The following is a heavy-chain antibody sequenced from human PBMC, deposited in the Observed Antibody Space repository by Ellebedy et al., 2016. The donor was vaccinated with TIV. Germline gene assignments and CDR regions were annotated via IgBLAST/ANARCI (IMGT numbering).Heavy chain of an antibody. J-gene: IGHJ4*02. CDR1: GDSISSNTY. D-gene: IGHD6-13*01. Sequence: SETLSLTXTVSGDSISSNTYWAWIRQPPGKRLEWIGYIYYSGSTNYSPSLKSRVTISVDTSKNQFSLKLSSVTAADTAVYYCARGVNAAADFDYWGQGTLVTVSS. CDR2: IYYSGST. V-gene: IGHV4-61*05. CDR3: ARGVNAAADFDY.